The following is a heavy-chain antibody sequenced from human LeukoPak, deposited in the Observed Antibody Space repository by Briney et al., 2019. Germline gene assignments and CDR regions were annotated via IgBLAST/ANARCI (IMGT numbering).Heavy chain of an antibody. V-gene: IGHV4-30-2*01. CDR3: ARGALQYFDY. Sequence: SQTLSLTWAVSGGSISSGGYSWSWIRQPPGKGLEWIGYIYHSGSTYYNPSLKSRVTISVDRSKNQFSLKLSSVTAADTAVYYCARGALQYFDYWGQGTLVTVSS. CDR1: GGSISSGGYS. J-gene: IGHJ4*02. D-gene: IGHD1-26*01. CDR2: IYHSGST.